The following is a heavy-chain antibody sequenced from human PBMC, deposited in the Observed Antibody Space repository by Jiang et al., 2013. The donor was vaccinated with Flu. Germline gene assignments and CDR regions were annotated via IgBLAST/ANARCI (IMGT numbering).Heavy chain of an antibody. J-gene: IGHJ3*02. CDR2: IIPIFGTA. D-gene: IGHD1-26*01. CDR1: GGTFSSYA. CDR3: ARYSRSYPITGQDDAFDI. Sequence: GAEVKKPGSSVKVSCKASGGTFSSYAISWVRQAPGQGLEWMGGIIPIFGTANYAQKFQGRVTITADESTSTAYMELSSLRSEDTAVYYCARYSRSYPITGQDDAFDIWGQGTMVTVSS. V-gene: IGHV1-69*01.